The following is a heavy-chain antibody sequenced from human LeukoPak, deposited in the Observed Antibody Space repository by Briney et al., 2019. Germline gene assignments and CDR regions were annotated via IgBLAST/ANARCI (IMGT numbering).Heavy chain of an antibody. CDR1: GGSSSSYY. CDR3: ARAGWQEETFDY. J-gene: IGHJ4*02. D-gene: IGHD5-24*01. CDR2: IYYSGST. V-gene: IGHV4-59*01. Sequence: PSETLSLTCTVSGGSSSSYYWSWIRQPPGKGREWIGYIYYSGSTNYNPSLKSRVTISVDTSKNQFSLKLSSVTAADTAVYYCARAGWQEETFDYWGQGTLVTVSS.